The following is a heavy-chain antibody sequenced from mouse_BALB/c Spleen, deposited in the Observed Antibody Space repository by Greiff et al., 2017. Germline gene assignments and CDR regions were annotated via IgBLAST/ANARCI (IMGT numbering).Heavy chain of an antibody. V-gene: IGHV1S81*02. D-gene: IGHD1-2*01. CDR3: ARSGLRLPNWYFDV. J-gene: IGHJ1*01. CDR2: INPSNGRT. Sequence: QVQLQQPGAELVKPGASVKLSCKASGYTFTSYWMHWVKQRPGQGLEWIGEINPSNGRTNYNEKFKSKATLTVDKSSSTAYMQLSSLTSEDSAVYYCARSGLRLPNWYFDVWGAGTTVTVSS. CDR1: GYTFTSYW.